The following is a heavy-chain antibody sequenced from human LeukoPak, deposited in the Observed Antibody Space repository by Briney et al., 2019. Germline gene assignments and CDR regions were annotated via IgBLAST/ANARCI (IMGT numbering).Heavy chain of an antibody. CDR1: GGSISSHY. V-gene: IGHV4-59*11. CDR2: IFHSGST. D-gene: IGHD2-21*02. Sequence: SETLSLTCTVSGGSISSHYWSWIREPPGKGLEWIGYIFHSGSTNYNPSLKSRVTVSVDTSKNQFSLKLTSVTAADTAVYYCVSTAMVVTAIPHFNYWGQGTLVTVSS. J-gene: IGHJ4*02. CDR3: VSTAMVVTAIPHFNY.